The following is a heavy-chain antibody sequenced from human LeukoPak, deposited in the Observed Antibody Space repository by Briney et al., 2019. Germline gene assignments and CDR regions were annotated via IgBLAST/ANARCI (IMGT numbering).Heavy chain of an antibody. CDR3: ARGGGYSYGPPFDY. Sequence: SETLSLTCAVYGGSFSGYYWSWIRQPPGKGLEWIGEINHSGSTNYNPSLKRRVTISVDTSKNQFSLKLSSVTAADTAVYYCARGGGYSYGPPFDYWGQGTLVTVSS. J-gene: IGHJ4*02. CDR1: GGSFSGYY. CDR2: INHSGST. V-gene: IGHV4-34*01. D-gene: IGHD5-18*01.